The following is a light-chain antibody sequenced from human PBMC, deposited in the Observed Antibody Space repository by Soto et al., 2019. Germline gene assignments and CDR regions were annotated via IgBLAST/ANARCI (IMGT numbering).Light chain of an antibody. CDR2: GAS. CDR1: QSVSST. CDR3: QQYNAWPLT. J-gene: IGKJ4*01. Sequence: EVVMTQSPATLSVSPGERATLSCKASQSVSSTLAWYQQNPGQAPRLLIYGASTRAAGIPARFSGSGSGTVFTLTISGLQSEDFAVYYCQQYNAWPLTFGGGTKVEIK. V-gene: IGKV3-15*01.